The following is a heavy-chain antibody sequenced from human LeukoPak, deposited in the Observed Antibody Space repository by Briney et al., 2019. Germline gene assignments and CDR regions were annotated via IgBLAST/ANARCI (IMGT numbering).Heavy chain of an antibody. CDR3: AKDHDFWGGNRADY. Sequence: GGSLRLSCAASGFTFSSSAMSWVRQVPGKGLEWVTGISASGGGTYYADSVRGRFTISRDNSKNTLYVQMNSLRDEDTAVYYCAKDHDFWGGNRADYWGQGTLVTVSS. CDR2: ISASGGGT. D-gene: IGHD3-3*01. V-gene: IGHV3-23*01. J-gene: IGHJ4*02. CDR1: GFTFSSSA.